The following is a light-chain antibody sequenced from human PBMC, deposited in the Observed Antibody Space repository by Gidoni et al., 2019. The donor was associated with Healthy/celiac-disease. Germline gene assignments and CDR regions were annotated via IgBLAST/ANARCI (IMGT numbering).Light chain of an antibody. J-gene: IGLJ2*01. V-gene: IGLV3-19*01. CDR2: GKN. CDR3: NSRDSSGNHVV. Sequence: SSELTQDPAVSVAFGQTVRITCQGDSLRSYYASWYQHKLGQAPVLVIYGKNNRPSGIPDRFSGSSSGNTASLTITGAQAEDEADYYCNSRDSSGNHVVFGGGTKLTVL. CDR1: SLRSYY.